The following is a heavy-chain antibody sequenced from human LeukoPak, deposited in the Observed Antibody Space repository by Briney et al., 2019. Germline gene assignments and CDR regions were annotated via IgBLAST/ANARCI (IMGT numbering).Heavy chain of an antibody. V-gene: IGHV3-30*18. CDR1: GFAFGTYG. D-gene: IGHD2-2*01. CDR2: ISYDGSNK. J-gene: IGHJ4*02. CDR3: AKEEIVYCTSTNCPGGY. Sequence: GGSLRLSCAASGFAFGTYGMHWVRQAPGKGLEWVAGISYDGSNKYYSDSVKGRFSISRDNSKSTLYLQMNSLRAEDTAVYYCAKEEIVYCTSTNCPGGYWGQGTLVTVSS.